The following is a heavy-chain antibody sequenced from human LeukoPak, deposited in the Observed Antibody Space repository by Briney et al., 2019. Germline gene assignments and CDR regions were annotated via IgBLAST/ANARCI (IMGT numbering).Heavy chain of an antibody. CDR1: GGSFSGSY. CDR3: ARGPTGTTLVRGADPRVYGMDV. CDR2: INHSGST. V-gene: IGHV4-34*01. Sequence: PSETLSLTCAVYGGSFSGSYWSWIRQPPGKGLEWIGEINHSGSTNYNPSLKSRGTISLDTSKNQFSLKLSSVTAADTAVYYCARGPTGTTLVRGADPRVYGMDVWGKGTTVTVSS. D-gene: IGHD3-10*01. J-gene: IGHJ6*04.